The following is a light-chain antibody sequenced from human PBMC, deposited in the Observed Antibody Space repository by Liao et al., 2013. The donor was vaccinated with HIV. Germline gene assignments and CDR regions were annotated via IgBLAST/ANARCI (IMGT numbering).Light chain of an antibody. V-gene: IGLV3-1*01. Sequence: SYELSQPPSLSVSPGQTASITCSGDELGDKYTFWYQQKPGQSPMLVIYQDNKRPSGIPERFSGSNSGNTATLTISGTQAMDEADYYCQAWDSITNVFGTGTKVTVL. J-gene: IGLJ1*01. CDR2: QDN. CDR3: QAWDSITNV. CDR1: ELGDKY.